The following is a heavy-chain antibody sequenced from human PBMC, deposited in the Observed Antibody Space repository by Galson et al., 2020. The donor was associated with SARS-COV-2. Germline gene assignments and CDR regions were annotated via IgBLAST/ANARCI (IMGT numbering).Heavy chain of an antibody. CDR2: IHSTGST. V-gene: IGHV4-61*02. CDR3: ARSHDSSDNALDI. J-gene: IGHJ3*02. Sequence: SETLSLTCTVSGGSISSGSYYWSWIRQPAGKELEWIRRIHSTGSTNYNPSLKSRVTISVDTSKNQFSLRLSSVTAADTAVYYCARSHDSSDNALDIWGQGTMVTVSS. D-gene: IGHD3-22*01. CDR1: GGSISSGSYY.